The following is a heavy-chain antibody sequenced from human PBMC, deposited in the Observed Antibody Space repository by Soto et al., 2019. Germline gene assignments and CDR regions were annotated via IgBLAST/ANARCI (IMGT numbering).Heavy chain of an antibody. CDR2: IRSKAYGGRT. J-gene: IGHJ4*02. V-gene: IGHV3-49*03. CDR3: STGIATAVYYFDY. CDR1: GFTFGDYV. D-gene: IGHD6-13*01. Sequence: PGGSLRLSCTASGFTFGDYVMSWFRQAPGKGLEWVGFIRSKAYGGRTEYAASVKGRFIISRDDSKSIAYLQMNSLKTEDTAVYYCSTGIATAVYYFDYWGQGTLVTVSS.